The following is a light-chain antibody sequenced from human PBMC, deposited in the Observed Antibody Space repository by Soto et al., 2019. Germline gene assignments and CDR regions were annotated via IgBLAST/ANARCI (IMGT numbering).Light chain of an antibody. Sequence: DIQMTQSPSSLSASVGDRVTITCRASQSISDYLNWYQQKPGTVHILLIYAASTLHSGVPSRFSGGGSGTDFTLTITSLQPEDFATYFCQQSYSIPYTFGQGTKLEI. J-gene: IGKJ2*01. V-gene: IGKV1-39*01. CDR3: QQSYSIPYT. CDR2: AAS. CDR1: QSISDY.